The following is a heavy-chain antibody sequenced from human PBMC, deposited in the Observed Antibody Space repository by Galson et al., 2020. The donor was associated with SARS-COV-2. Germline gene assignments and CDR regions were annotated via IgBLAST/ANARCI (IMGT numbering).Heavy chain of an antibody. V-gene: IGHV4-28*01. Sequence: SETLSLTCTVSNTSISTNFWWAWIRQFPGKGLEWIGYIYYTESTYYNPSLKSRVTLSVDTSKNQFYLKLRSVTAVDTAKYFCARTRQGGIIAPFDYWGQGILVSVSS. J-gene: IGHJ4*02. CDR3: ARTRQGGIIAPFDY. D-gene: IGHD3-16*02. CDR2: IYYTEST. CDR1: NTSISTNFW.